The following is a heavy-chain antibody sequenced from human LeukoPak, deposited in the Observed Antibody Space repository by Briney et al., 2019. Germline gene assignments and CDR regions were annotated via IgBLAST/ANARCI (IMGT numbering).Heavy chain of an antibody. D-gene: IGHD3-10*01. CDR2: ISSSSSYI. CDR3: AKGPSSLLWFGELSS. J-gene: IGHJ5*02. Sequence: GGSLRLSCAASGFTFSSYSMNWVRQAPGKGLEWVSSISSSSSYIYYADSVKGRFTISRGNAKNSLYLQMNSLRAEDMALYYCAKGPSSLLWFGELSSWGQGTLVTVSS. V-gene: IGHV3-21*04. CDR1: GFTFSSYS.